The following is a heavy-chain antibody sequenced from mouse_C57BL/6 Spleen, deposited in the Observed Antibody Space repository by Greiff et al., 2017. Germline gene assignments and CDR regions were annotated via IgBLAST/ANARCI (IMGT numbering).Heavy chain of an antibody. CDR3: ARWDTTVVANWYFDV. CDR1: GYTFTSYG. J-gene: IGHJ1*03. Sequence: QQSCKASGYTFTSYGISWVKQRTGQGLEWIGEIYPRSGNTYYNEKFKGKATLTADKSSSTAYMELRSLTSEDSAVYFCARWDTTVVANWYFDVWGTGTTVTVSS. D-gene: IGHD1-1*01. CDR2: IYPRSGNT. V-gene: IGHV1-81*01.